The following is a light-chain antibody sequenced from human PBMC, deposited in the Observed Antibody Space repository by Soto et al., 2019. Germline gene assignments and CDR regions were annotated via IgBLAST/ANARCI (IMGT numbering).Light chain of an antibody. CDR3: CSYAGSYTLGV. J-gene: IGLJ1*01. CDR2: DVS. CDR1: INDVTAYYR. V-gene: IGLV2-11*01. Sequence: QSALTQPPSVSGSPGQSVTISCSGTINDVTAYYRVSWYQQHPGKAPKLMIYDVSKRPSGVPDRFSGSKSGNTASLTISGLQAEDEADYYCCSYAGSYTLGVFGTGTKVTVL.